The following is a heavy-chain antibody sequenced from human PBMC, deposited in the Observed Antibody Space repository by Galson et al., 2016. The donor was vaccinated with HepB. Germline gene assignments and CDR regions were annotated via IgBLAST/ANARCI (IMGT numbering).Heavy chain of an antibody. Sequence: SVKVSCKASGYTFTSHPIHWVRQAPGQSLEWIAWILTDNGATKCSQKFQDRVTITRDTSATTVYMELSSLRSEDTAVYYWASRIGGLYYGYWGQGTLVTVSS. D-gene: IGHD3-10*01. CDR2: ILTDNGAT. V-gene: IGHV1-3*04. CDR3: ASRIGGLYYGY. J-gene: IGHJ4*02. CDR1: GYTFTSHP.